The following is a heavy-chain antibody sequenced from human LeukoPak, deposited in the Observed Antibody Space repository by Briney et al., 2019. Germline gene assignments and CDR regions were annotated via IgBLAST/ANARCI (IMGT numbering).Heavy chain of an antibody. Sequence: GSLRLSCAASGFTFSSYWMSWVRQAPGKGLEWVANIKQDGSENYYVDSVKGRFTISRDNAKNSLYLQMNSLRAEDTAVYYCAREGNSSSWNDYWGQGTLVTVSS. D-gene: IGHD6-13*01. CDR1: GFTFSSYW. J-gene: IGHJ4*02. CDR2: IKQDGSEN. V-gene: IGHV3-7*01. CDR3: AREGNSSSWNDY.